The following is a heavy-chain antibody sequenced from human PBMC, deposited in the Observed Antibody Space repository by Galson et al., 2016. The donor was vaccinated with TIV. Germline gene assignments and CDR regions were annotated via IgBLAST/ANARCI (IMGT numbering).Heavy chain of an antibody. CDR3: ARTYYGDTTYFDY. V-gene: IGHV2-70*16. J-gene: IGHJ4*02. CDR2: IDWDDDK. CDR1: GFSLTTSGMC. D-gene: IGHD3-10*01. Sequence: LVKPTQTLILTCTFSGFSLTTSGMCVSWIRQPPGKALEWLARIDWDDDKFYSIFLKTRLTISKDTSKNQVVLTLTDMDPVDTATYYCARTYYGDTTYFDYWGQGVLVTVSS.